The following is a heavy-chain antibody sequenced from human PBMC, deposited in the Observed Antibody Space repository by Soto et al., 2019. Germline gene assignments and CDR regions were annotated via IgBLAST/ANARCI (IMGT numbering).Heavy chain of an antibody. D-gene: IGHD1-7*01. V-gene: IGHV3-23*01. CDR2: SSATGAGT. Sequence: GGSLRLSCAASGFTFSSYGMTWVRQAPGKGLEWVSFSSATGAGTYYADSVKGRFTISRDNSKTTLYLQMTSLRADDTAVYYCAKDRRAGGNYGFYSDFWGQGALVTVSS. CDR3: AKDRRAGGNYGFYSDF. CDR1: GFTFSSYG. J-gene: IGHJ4*02.